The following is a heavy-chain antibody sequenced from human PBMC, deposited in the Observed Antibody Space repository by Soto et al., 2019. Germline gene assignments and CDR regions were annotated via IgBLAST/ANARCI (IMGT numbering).Heavy chain of an antibody. CDR2: IYSSGGT. J-gene: IGHJ4*02. CDR3: AYSSGHARFDY. V-gene: IGHV3-66*01. Sequence: GGSLSLSCAATGFAVSCNYMSWVRLAPGRGLEWVSIIYSSGGTYYADSVKDRFTISRDNSRNTLYLQILGLRAEDSAVYNCAYSSGHARFDYWGQGT. D-gene: IGHD2-15*01. CDR1: GFAVSCNY.